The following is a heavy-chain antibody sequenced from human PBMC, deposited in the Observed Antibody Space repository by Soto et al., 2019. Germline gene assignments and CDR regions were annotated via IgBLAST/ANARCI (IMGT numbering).Heavy chain of an antibody. V-gene: IGHV4-39*01. CDR1: GGSISGSSYY. Sequence: SETLSLTCTVSGGSISGSSYYWGWIRQPPGKGLEWIGNIFYSGTTYYNPSLKSRVTISVDTSKSQFSLKLRSVTAADTAVYYCESSESYDQSDYWGQGTLVTVSS. J-gene: IGHJ4*02. CDR3: ESSESYDQSDY. D-gene: IGHD3-10*01. CDR2: IFYSGTT.